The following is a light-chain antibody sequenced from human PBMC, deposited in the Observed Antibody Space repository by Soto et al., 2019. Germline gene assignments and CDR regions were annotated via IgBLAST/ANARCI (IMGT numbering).Light chain of an antibody. J-gene: IGLJ2*01. CDR2: YDD. V-gene: IGLV1-36*01. CDR1: RSTIGNNA. Sequence: QSVLTQPPSVSEAPRQRVTISCSGSRSTIGNNAVNWYQQLPGKAPKLLIYYDDLLSSGVSDRFSGSKSGTSASLAISGLQSEDEADYYCAVWDDNLNGVVFGGGPKLTVL. CDR3: AVWDDNLNGVV.